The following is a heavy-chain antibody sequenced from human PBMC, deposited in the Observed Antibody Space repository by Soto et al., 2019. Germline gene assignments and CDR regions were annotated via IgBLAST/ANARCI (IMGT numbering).Heavy chain of an antibody. D-gene: IGHD4-4*01. Sequence: PGGSLRLSCAASGFTFSDYYMSWIRQAPGKGLEWVSYISSSSSYTNYADSVKGRFTISRDNAKNSLYLQMNSLRAEDTAVYYCATRVSTYFFDYWGQGSLVTVAS. J-gene: IGHJ4*02. CDR2: ISSSSSYT. CDR3: ATRVSTYFFDY. CDR1: GFTFSDYY. V-gene: IGHV3-11*03.